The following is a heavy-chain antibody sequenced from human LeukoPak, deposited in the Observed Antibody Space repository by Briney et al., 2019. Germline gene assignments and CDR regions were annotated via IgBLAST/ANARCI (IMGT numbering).Heavy chain of an antibody. D-gene: IGHD3-22*01. Sequence: ASVKVSCKASGGTFSSYAISWVRQAPGQGLEWMGGIIPIFGTANYAQKFRGRVTITADESTSTAYMELSSLRSEDTAVYYCARTYYYDSSGYYHFDYWGQGTLVTVSS. CDR3: ARTYYYDSSGYYHFDY. V-gene: IGHV1-69*13. CDR1: GGTFSSYA. J-gene: IGHJ4*02. CDR2: IIPIFGTA.